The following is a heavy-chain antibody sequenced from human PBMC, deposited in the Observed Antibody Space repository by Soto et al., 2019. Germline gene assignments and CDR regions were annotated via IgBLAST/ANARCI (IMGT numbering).Heavy chain of an antibody. D-gene: IGHD2-2*01. CDR1: GASISRSGYY. CDR2: IDHIGNT. V-gene: IGHV4-39*07. Sequence: PSETLSLTCTVSGASISRSGYYWAWIRQPPGKGLEWIGYIDHIGNTYSNPSLKSRVTISVDRSKNQFSLKLSSATAADTAVYYCARVPDRWGQGTLVTVSS. J-gene: IGHJ5*02. CDR3: ARVPDR.